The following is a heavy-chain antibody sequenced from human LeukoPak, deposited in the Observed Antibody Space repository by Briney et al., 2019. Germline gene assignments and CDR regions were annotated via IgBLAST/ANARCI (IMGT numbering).Heavy chain of an antibody. Sequence: GGSLRLSCAASGFIFSSYAMHWVRQAPGKGLEYVSAISSIGGSTYYANSVKGRFTISRDNSKNTLYLQMGSLRAEDMAVYYCAREPNRNPKTGDLDYWGQGTLVTVSS. CDR1: GFIFSSYA. D-gene: IGHD1-14*01. CDR2: ISSIGGST. V-gene: IGHV3-64*01. J-gene: IGHJ4*02. CDR3: AREPNRNPKTGDLDY.